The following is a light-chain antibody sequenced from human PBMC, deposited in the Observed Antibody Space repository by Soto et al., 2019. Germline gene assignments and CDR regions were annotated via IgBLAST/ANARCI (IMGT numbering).Light chain of an antibody. CDR3: QHRSTWPRGT. V-gene: IGKV3-11*01. J-gene: IGKJ2*02. CDR2: DAS. CDR1: QSVSSY. Sequence: EIVLTQSPATLSLSPGERATLSCRASQSVSSYLAWYQQKPGQAPRLLIYDASNRATGIPARFSGSGSGTDFNLTISSLEPEDFAVYYCQHRSTWPRGTFGQGTKLEIK.